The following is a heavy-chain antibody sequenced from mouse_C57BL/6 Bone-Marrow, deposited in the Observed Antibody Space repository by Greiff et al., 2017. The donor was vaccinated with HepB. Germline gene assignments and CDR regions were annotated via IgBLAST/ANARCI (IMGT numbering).Heavy chain of an antibody. D-gene: IGHD2-3*01. J-gene: IGHJ2*01. CDR2: IIPGSGST. Sequence: VQLQQSGPELVKPGASVKISCKASGYTFTDYYINWVKQRPGQGLEWIGWIIPGSGSTYYNEKFKGKATLTVDKSSSTAYMLLSSLTSEDSAVYFCASLIYDGYWYYFDYWGQGTTLTVSS. V-gene: IGHV1-75*01. CDR3: ASLIYDGYWYYFDY. CDR1: GYTFTDYY.